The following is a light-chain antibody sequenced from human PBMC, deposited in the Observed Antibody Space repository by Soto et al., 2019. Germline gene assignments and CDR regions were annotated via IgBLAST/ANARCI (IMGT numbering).Light chain of an antibody. CDR3: AAWDASLNGVV. CDR1: SSNIGSNT. Sequence: QSVLTQPPSASGTPGQRVTISCSGSSSNIGSNTVNWYQQLPGTAPKLLIYSNNQRPSGVPDRFSGSKSGTSASPAISGLQSEDEADYYCAAWDASLNGVVFGGGTKLTVL. CDR2: SNN. V-gene: IGLV1-44*01. J-gene: IGLJ2*01.